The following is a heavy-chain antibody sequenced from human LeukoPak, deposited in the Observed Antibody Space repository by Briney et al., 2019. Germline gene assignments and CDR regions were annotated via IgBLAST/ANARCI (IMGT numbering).Heavy chain of an antibody. CDR3: AAWEQLGWFDP. V-gene: IGHV3-9*01. J-gene: IGHJ5*02. D-gene: IGHD1-26*01. Sequence: GGSLRLSCAASGFTFDDYAMHWVRQAPGKGLEWVSGISWNSGSIGYADSVKGRFTISRDNAKSSLYLQMNSLRAEDTAVYYCAAWEQLGWFDPWGQGTLVTVSS. CDR1: GFTFDDYA. CDR2: ISWNSGSI.